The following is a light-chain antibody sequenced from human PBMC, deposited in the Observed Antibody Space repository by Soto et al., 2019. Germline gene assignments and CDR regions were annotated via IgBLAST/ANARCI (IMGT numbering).Light chain of an antibody. Sequence: ALTQPASVSGSPGQSITISCTGTSSDVGGYNYVSWYQQHPGKAPKLIIYEVSNRPSGVSNRFSGSKSGNTASLTISGLQAEDEADYYCNSYTSKSTGVFGTGTKVTAL. CDR1: SSDVGGYNY. V-gene: IGLV2-14*01. CDR3: NSYTSKSTGV. CDR2: EVS. J-gene: IGLJ1*01.